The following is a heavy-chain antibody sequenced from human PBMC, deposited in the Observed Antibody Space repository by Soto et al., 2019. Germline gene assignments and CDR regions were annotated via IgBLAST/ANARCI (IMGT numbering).Heavy chain of an antibody. D-gene: IGHD3-22*01. CDR1: GGSVYSGDYS. CDR2: IYHSGNT. V-gene: IGHV4-30-2*01. J-gene: IGHJ4*02. CDR3: ARANPYNRSGFEFYLLDV. Sequence: QLQLQESGSGLVEPSQTLSLTCAVSGGSVYSGDYSWSWIRQPPGKGLEWLGYIYHSGNTHYSPSLNSRVTISRDRSKNQVSLKLSSVTAADTAVYYCARANPYNRSGFEFYLLDVWGQGALVTVSS.